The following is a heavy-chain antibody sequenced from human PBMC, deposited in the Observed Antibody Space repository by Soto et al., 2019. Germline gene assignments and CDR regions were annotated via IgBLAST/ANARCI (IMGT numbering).Heavy chain of an antibody. Sequence: PGGSLRLSCAASGFTFSSYSMNWVRQAPGKGLEWVSSISSSSSYIYYADSVKGRFTISRDNAKNSLYLQMNSLRVEDTAIYYCAKDYYGSGSQFFDYWGQGTLVTVSS. V-gene: IGHV3-21*04. J-gene: IGHJ4*02. CDR1: GFTFSSYS. CDR2: ISSSSSYI. D-gene: IGHD3-10*01. CDR3: AKDYYGSGSQFFDY.